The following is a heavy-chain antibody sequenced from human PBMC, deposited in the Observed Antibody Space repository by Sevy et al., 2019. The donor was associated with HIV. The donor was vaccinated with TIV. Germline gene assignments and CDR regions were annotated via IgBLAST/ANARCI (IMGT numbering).Heavy chain of an antibody. Sequence: GGSLRLSCATSGFTFNSHGMHWVRQAPDKGLEWVSFVHYDGGNKNYADSVKGRFTISRDNSKNRLYLQLSSLRTEDTALYYCVKDPLISLGADLFDYWGQGTLVTVSS. CDR1: GFTFNSHG. J-gene: IGHJ4*02. D-gene: IGHD7-27*01. CDR3: VKDPLISLGADLFDY. CDR2: VHYDGGNK. V-gene: IGHV3-30*02.